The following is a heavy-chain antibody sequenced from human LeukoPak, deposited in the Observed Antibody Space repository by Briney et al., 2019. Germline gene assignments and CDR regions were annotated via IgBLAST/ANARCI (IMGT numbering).Heavy chain of an antibody. CDR3: ARGSYDSWLPYFDY. CDR1: GFTFDDYG. J-gene: IGHJ4*02. V-gene: IGHV3-20*04. D-gene: IGHD3-22*01. Sequence: PGGSLRLSCAASGFTFDDYGMSWVRQAPGKGLEWVSGINWNGGSTGYADSVKGRFTISRDNAKNSLYLQMSSLRAEDTALYYCARGSYDSWLPYFDYWGQGTLVTVSS. CDR2: INWNGGST.